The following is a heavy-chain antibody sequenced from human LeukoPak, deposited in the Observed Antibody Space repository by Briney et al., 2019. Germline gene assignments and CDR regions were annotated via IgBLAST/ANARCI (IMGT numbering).Heavy chain of an antibody. CDR2: IIPIFGTA. D-gene: IGHD7-27*01. CDR3: ARDRLAQLTGPYYFDY. V-gene: IGHV1-69*05. J-gene: IGHJ4*02. CDR1: GCTFSSYA. Sequence: SVKVSCKASGCTFSSYAISWVRQAPGQGLEWMGGIIPIFGTANYAQKFQGRVTITTDESTSTAYMELSRLRSEDTAVYYCARDRLAQLTGPYYFDYWGQGTLVTVSS.